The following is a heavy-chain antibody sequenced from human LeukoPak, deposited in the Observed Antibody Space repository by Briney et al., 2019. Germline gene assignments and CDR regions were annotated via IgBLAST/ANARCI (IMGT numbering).Heavy chain of an antibody. CDR3: ARAGYCSGGSCYSTEYFQH. CDR1: GGSISSSSYY. CDR2: IYYSGST. Sequence: SETLSLTCTVSGGSISSSSYYWGWIRQPPGKGLEWIGSIYYSGSTYYNPSLKSRVTISVDKSKNQFSLKLSSATAADTAVYYCARAGYCSGGSCYSTEYFQHWGQGTLVTVSS. J-gene: IGHJ1*01. V-gene: IGHV4-39*07. D-gene: IGHD2-15*01.